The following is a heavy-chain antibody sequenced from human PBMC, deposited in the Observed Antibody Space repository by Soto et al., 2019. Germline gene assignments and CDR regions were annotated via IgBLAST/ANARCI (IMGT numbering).Heavy chain of an antibody. CDR3: ARVGDGYNLNY. Sequence: QPGGSLRLSCAASGFTFSRYEMNWVRQAPGKGLEWVSYISSSGSTKYYADSVKGRFTTSRDNARNSLYLQMNSLRVDDTAVYYCARVGDGYNLNYWGQGTLVTVSS. J-gene: IGHJ4*02. V-gene: IGHV3-48*03. CDR1: GFTFSRYE. D-gene: IGHD5-12*01. CDR2: ISSSGSTK.